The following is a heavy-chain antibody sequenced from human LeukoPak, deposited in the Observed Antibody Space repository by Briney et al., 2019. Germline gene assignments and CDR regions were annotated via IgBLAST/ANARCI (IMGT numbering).Heavy chain of an antibody. D-gene: IGHD2-15*01. J-gene: IGHJ4*02. Sequence: SETLSLTCAVYGGSFSGYYWSWIRQPPGKGLEWIGEINHSGSTNYNPSLKSRVTISVDTSKNQFSLKLSSVTAADTAVYYCARESALGYCSGGSCFPFDYWGQGTLVTVSS. CDR1: GGSFSGYY. CDR2: INHSGST. CDR3: ARESALGYCSGGSCFPFDY. V-gene: IGHV4-34*01.